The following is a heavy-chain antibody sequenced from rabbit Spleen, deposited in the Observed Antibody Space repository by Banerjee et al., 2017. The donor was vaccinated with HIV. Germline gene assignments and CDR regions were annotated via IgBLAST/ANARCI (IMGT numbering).Heavy chain of an antibody. D-gene: IGHD1-1*01. CDR2: IDTGSSGNT. CDR1: GFSFSSSYR. J-gene: IGHJ4*01. V-gene: IGHV1S45*01. CDR3: ARVYIDYSAFNL. Sequence: QEQLVESGGGLVKPEGSLTLTCKASGFSFSSSYRICWVRQAPGKGLEWIACIDTGSSGNTYYASWVNGRFTIAKTSSTTVTLQMTSLTAADTATYFCARVYIDYSAFNLWGPGTLVTVS.